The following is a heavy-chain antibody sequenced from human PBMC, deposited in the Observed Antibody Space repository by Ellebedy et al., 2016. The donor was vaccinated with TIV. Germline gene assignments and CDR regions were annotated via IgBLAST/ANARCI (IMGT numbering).Heavy chain of an antibody. V-gene: IGHV4-39*01. CDR3: ARWFGELLYVRWFDP. J-gene: IGHJ5*02. Sequence: GSLRLSCTVSGDSISRSTYYWGWIRQPPGKGLEWIGTIYYSGSTDYNPSLKSRVTISADTSKNQFSLRLSSVTAADTAVYYCARWFGELLYVRWFDPWGRGTLVTVSS. CDR1: GDSISRSTYY. D-gene: IGHD3-10*01. CDR2: IYYSGST.